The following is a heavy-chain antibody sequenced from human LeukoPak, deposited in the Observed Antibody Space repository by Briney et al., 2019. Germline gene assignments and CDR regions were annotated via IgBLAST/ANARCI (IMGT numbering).Heavy chain of an antibody. CDR2: INPNSGGT. CDR1: GYTFTGYY. Sequence: ASVKVSCKASGYTFTGYYMHWVRQAPGQGLEWMGRINPNSGGTNYAQKFQGRVTMTRDTSISTAYMELSRLRSDDTAVYYCARDKGPILCGGDCSYFDYWGQGTLVTVSS. J-gene: IGHJ4*02. D-gene: IGHD2-21*02. V-gene: IGHV1-2*06. CDR3: ARDKGPILCGGDCSYFDY.